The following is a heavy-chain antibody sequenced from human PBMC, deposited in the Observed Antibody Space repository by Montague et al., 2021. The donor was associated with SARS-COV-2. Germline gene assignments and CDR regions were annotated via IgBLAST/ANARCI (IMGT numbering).Heavy chain of an antibody. J-gene: IGHJ4*02. Sequence: SETLSLTCTVSGGSVSSGGYYWSWIRQPPGKGLEWIGNIYYSGSTNYNPSLKSRVTISLDTSKNQFSLKLTSVTAADTDVYYCARVSLAAAATKSDYWGQGTLVTVSS. CDR3: ARVSLAAAATKSDY. CDR2: IYYSGST. CDR1: GGSVSSGGYY. D-gene: IGHD6-13*01. V-gene: IGHV4-61*08.